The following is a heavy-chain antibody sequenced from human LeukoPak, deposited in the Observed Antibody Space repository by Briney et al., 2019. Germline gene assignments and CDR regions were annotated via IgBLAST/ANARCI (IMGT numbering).Heavy chain of an antibody. Sequence: GGSLRLSCAASGFTFSSYAMSWVRQAPGKGLEWVSAISGSGGSTYYADSVKGRFTISRDNSKNTLYLQMKSLRAEDKAVYYCAKDDNYDSSGYYDYWGQGTLVTVSS. CDR2: ISGSGGST. V-gene: IGHV3-23*01. CDR3: AKDDNYDSSGYYDY. D-gene: IGHD3-22*01. CDR1: GFTFSSYA. J-gene: IGHJ4*02.